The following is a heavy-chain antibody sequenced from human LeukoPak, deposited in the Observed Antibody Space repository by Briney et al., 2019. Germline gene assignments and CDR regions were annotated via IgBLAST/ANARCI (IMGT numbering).Heavy chain of an antibody. CDR3: ARVFSHYYGSGSYLTPFDY. CDR2: IYYSGST. J-gene: IGHJ4*02. Sequence: PETLSLTCTVSGGSISSYYWTWIRQPPGKGLEWIGYIYYSGSTNYNPSLKSRVTISVDTSKNQFSLKLTSVTAADTAVYYCARVFSHYYGSGSYLTPFDYWGQGTLVTVSS. CDR1: GGSISSYY. V-gene: IGHV4-59*12. D-gene: IGHD3-10*01.